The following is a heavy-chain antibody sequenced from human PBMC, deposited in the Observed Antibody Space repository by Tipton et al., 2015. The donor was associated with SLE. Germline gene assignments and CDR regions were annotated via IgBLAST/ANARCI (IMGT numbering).Heavy chain of an antibody. J-gene: IGHJ4*02. CDR2: IYNTVSA. CDR3: ARGPGYGSGSNYFDY. V-gene: IGHV4-31*03. D-gene: IGHD3-10*01. Sequence: LRLSCSVSGDSISSGGYYWSWIRQHPGKGLEWIGHIYNTVSALYNPSLKSRVTISVDTSKHQFSLKLSSVTAADTAVYYCARGPGYGSGSNYFDYWGQGTLVTVSS. CDR1: GDSISSGGYY.